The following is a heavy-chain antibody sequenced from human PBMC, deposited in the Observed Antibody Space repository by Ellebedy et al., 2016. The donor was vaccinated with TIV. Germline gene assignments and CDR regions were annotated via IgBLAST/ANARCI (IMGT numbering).Heavy chain of an antibody. D-gene: IGHD2-15*01. V-gene: IGHV3-74*01. Sequence: GGSLRLSCEASGFAFSRYWMLWVRQAPGEGLEFVSVIYSDGTTTAYADSVKGRFTISRDNTKNTLDLQMNSLRAEDTAVYYCAKGSCSGGSCYLRSWGQGTLVTVSS. CDR2: IYSDGTTT. CDR1: GFAFSRYW. CDR3: AKGSCSGGSCYLRS. J-gene: IGHJ4*02.